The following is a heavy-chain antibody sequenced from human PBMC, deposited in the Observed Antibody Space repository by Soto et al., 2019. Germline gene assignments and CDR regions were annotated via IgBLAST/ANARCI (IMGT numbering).Heavy chain of an antibody. D-gene: IGHD3-16*02. Sequence: EVQLVESGGGVVRPGGYLRLSCAASGFTFDDYGMSWVRQAPGKGLEWVSGINWNGGSTGYADSVKGRFTISRDNAKNSLYLQMNSLRAEDTALYYCARGLRLGELSFNAFDIWGQGTMVTVSS. CDR2: INWNGGST. CDR3: ARGLRLGELSFNAFDI. V-gene: IGHV3-20*04. J-gene: IGHJ3*02. CDR1: GFTFDDYG.